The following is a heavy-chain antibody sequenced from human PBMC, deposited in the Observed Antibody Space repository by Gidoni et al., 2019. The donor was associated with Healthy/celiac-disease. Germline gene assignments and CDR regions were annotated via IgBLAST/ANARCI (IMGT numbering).Heavy chain of an antibody. V-gene: IGHV3-30*18. CDR1: GFTFRSYG. CDR3: AKDMGGLWFGELPCDY. D-gene: IGHD3-10*01. Sequence: QVQLVESGGGVVQPGRSLRLSCAASGFTFRSYGMHWVRQAPGKGLEWVAVISYDGSNKYYADSVKGRFTISRDNSKNTLYLQMNSLRAEDTAVYYCAKDMGGLWFGELPCDYWGQGTLVTVSS. J-gene: IGHJ4*02. CDR2: ISYDGSNK.